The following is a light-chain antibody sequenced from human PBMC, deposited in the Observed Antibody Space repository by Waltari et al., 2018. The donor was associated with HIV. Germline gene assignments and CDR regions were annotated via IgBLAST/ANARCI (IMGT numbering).Light chain of an antibody. Sequence: QSALTQPASVSGSPGQSITISCTGTRDDVCAYDLVSWYQQIPGKAPKLILFDVNERPAGVSHRYSGSRSGTTASLTISGLQSEDEADYYCCSYAGSGTFVVFGGGTRLTV. J-gene: IGLJ2*01. CDR2: DVN. CDR1: RDDVCAYDL. V-gene: IGLV2-23*02. CDR3: CSYAGSGTFVV.